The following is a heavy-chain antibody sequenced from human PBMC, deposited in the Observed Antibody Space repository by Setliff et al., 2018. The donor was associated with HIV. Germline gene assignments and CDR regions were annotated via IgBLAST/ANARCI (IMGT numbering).Heavy chain of an antibody. J-gene: IGHJ4*02. Sequence: KPSETLSLTCTVSGGSVNNGSFYWTWVRQPAGKGLDWIGRVYSSGSTNYNPSLKSRVTISIDASENQFSLRLTSVTAADTAVYYCARQPSRMVAFDYWGQGTLVTVSS. CDR2: VYSSGST. D-gene: IGHD3-10*01. CDR3: ARQPSRMVAFDY. V-gene: IGHV4-61*02. CDR1: GGSVNNGSFY.